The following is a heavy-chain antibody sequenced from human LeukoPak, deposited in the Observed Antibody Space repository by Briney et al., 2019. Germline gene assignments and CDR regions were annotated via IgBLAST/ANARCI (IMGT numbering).Heavy chain of an antibody. CDR2: ISSSSSYI. CDR1: GFTFSSYS. Sequence: GGSLRLSCAASGFTFSSYSMNWVRQAPGKGLEWVSSISSSSSYIYYADSVKGRFTISRDNATNSLYLQMNSLRAEDTAVYYCARTKYSSSFVLPYYYYGMDVWGQGTTVTVSS. V-gene: IGHV3-21*01. J-gene: IGHJ6*02. D-gene: IGHD6-6*01. CDR3: ARTKYSSSFVLPYYYYGMDV.